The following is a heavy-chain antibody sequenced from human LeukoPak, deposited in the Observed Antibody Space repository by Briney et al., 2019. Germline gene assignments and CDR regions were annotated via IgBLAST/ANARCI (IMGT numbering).Heavy chain of an antibody. V-gene: IGHV1-18*04. J-gene: IGHJ5*02. CDR2: ISAYNGNT. Sequence: ASVKVSCKASGYTFTGYYIHWVRQAPGQGLEWMGWISAYNGNTNYAQKLQGRVTMTTDTSTSTAYMELRSLRSDDTAVYYCARIRFLEWPTSNWFDHWGQGTLVTVSS. D-gene: IGHD3-3*01. CDR3: ARIRFLEWPTSNWFDH. CDR1: GYTFTGYY.